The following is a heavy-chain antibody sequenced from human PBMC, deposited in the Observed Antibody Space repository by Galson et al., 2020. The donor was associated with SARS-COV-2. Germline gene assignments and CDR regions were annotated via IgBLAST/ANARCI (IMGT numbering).Heavy chain of an antibody. CDR3: ARGDMVRCGYYYYYYMDV. CDR1: GFTFSSYD. V-gene: IGHV3-13*04. J-gene: IGHJ6*03. D-gene: IGHD3-10*01. CDR2: IRTPGAP. Sequence: GGSLRLSCAPYGFTFSSYDMHWVRQPTGKGLEWVSAIRTPGAPYYPGSVKSRFTIPRENAKNPLYLQINSLRAGDTAVYYCARGDMVRCGYYYYYYMDVWGKGTTVTVSS.